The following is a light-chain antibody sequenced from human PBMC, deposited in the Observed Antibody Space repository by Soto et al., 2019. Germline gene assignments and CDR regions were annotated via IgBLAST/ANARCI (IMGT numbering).Light chain of an antibody. J-gene: IGKJ5*01. Sequence: EIIMTQSPATLSVSPGERATLSCRASQSVSNNLAWYQQKPGQAPRLLIYYASTRATGIPARFSGSGSGTEFTLTISSLQSEDFALYYCQQYNDLPPITLGQGTRLEVK. V-gene: IGKV3-15*01. CDR2: YAS. CDR3: QQYNDLPPIT. CDR1: QSVSNN.